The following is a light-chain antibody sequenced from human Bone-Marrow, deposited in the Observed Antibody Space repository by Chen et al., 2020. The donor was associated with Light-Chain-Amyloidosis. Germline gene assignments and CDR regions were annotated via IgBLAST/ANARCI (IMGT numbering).Light chain of an antibody. CDR3: SSYTITNTLV. CDR2: EVT. Sequence: QSALTQPASVSRPPGQPITISCTGTSSDVGGDNHVSWYQQHPDKAPKLMIYEVTNRPSWVPDRFSGSKSDNTASLTISGLQTEDEADYFCSSYTITNTLVFGSGTRVTVL. J-gene: IGLJ1*01. CDR1: SSDVGGDNH. V-gene: IGLV2-14*01.